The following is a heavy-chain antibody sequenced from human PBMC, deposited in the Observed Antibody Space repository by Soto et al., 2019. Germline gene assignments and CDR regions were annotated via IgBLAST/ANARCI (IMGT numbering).Heavy chain of an antibody. J-gene: IGHJ4*02. Sequence: EVQLVESGGGLVQPGRSLRLSCAASGFAFDDYAMHWVRRVPGKGLEWVSSISWNSNIIGYADSVKGRFNISRDNAKNCLYLQMNSLRPEDTALYYCAKGGPAGFCSGGRCYFDYWGQGNLVIVSS. CDR1: GFAFDDYA. CDR3: AKGGPAGFCSGGRCYFDY. D-gene: IGHD2-15*01. V-gene: IGHV3-9*01. CDR2: ISWNSNII.